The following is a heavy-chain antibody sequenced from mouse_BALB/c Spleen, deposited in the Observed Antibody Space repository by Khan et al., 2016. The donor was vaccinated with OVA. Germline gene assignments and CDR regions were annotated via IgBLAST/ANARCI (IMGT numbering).Heavy chain of an antibody. J-gene: IGHJ4*01. Sequence: QIQLVQSGPELKKPGETVKISCKASGYTFTNYGMNWVKQAPGKGLKWMGFINTNTGEPTYADDFKGRFAYSLETSASTAYLKINNLKNEDTSTYFCARVGYSGTMDYWGQGTSVTVSS. V-gene: IGHV9-3-1*01. CDR1: GYTFTNYG. CDR3: ARVGYSGTMDY. D-gene: IGHD2-14*01. CDR2: INTNTGEP.